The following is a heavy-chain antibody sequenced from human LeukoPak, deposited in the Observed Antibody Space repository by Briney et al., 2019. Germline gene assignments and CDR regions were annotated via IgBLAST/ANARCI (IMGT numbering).Heavy chain of an antibody. CDR3: ARGGGPVLWFGELNAFDI. V-gene: IGHV4-39*07. D-gene: IGHD3-10*01. CDR2: IYYSGST. Sequence: PSETLSLTCTVSGGSISSSSYYWGWIRQPPGKGLEWIGSIYYSGSTYYNPSLKSRVTISVDTSKNQFSLKLSSVTAADTAVYYCARGGGPVLWFGELNAFDIWGQGTMVTVSS. CDR1: GGSISSSSYY. J-gene: IGHJ3*02.